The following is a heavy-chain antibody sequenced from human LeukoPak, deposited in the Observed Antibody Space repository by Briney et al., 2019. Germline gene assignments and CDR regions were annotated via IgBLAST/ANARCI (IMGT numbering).Heavy chain of an antibody. Sequence: GGSLRLSCAASGFTFSSYSMNWVRQAPGKGLEWVAVIWYDGSNKYYADSVKGRFTISRDNSKNTLYLQMNSLRAEDTAVYYCAREHRTLRAFDIWGQGTMVTVSS. CDR2: IWYDGSNK. CDR3: AREHRTLRAFDI. CDR1: GFTFSSYS. J-gene: IGHJ3*02. V-gene: IGHV3-33*08.